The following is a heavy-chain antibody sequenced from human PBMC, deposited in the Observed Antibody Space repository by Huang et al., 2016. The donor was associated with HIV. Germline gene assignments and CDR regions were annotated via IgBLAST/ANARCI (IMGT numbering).Heavy chain of an antibody. CDR2: IYYRWNT. CDR3: ARHGRVAGHYYNNMDV. CDR1: GGSISSSSYY. D-gene: IGHD6-19*01. J-gene: IGHJ6*02. V-gene: IGHV4-39*01. Sequence: LQLQESGPGLVKSSETLSLICTVSGGSISSSSYYWGWIRQPPGKGPEWIGSIYYRWNTYYNPRLKSRVTISVDTSKNQFSLKVNSGTAADTAVYYCARHGRVAGHYYNNMDVWGRGTTVTVSS.